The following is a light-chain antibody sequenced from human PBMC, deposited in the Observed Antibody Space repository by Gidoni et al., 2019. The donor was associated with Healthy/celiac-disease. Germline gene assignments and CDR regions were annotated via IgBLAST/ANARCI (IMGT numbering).Light chain of an antibody. J-gene: IGKJ4*01. Sequence: EIVLTQSPATLSLSPGERATLSCRASQSVSSYLAWYQQKPGQAPRLLIYDASNRATGIPARFSGSGSGTDFTLTISSLEPEDFAVYYCQQRSNSRLTFXGXTKVEIK. CDR3: QQRSNSRLT. CDR1: QSVSSY. V-gene: IGKV3-11*01. CDR2: DAS.